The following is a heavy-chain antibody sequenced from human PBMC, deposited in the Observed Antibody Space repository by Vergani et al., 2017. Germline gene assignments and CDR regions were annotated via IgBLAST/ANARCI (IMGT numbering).Heavy chain of an antibody. Sequence: QVQLQESGPGLVKPSQTLSLTCTVSGGPISSGGYYWSWIRLAPGKGLEWIGEINHSGTINYNPTLKSPFNVSIDTSRDHFSLKLRSVSAADTAVYFCARRAERWETLLRDDFDVWGQGTFVTVSP. J-gene: IGHJ3*01. CDR2: INHSGTI. CDR3: ARRAERWETLLRDDFDV. CDR1: GGPISSGGYY. V-gene: IGHV4-31*01. D-gene: IGHD1-26*01.